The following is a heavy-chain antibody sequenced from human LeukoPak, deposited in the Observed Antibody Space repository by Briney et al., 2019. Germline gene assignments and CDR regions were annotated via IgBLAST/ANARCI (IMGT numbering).Heavy chain of an antibody. CDR3: ARGGPDLDPYCSSTSCPDPLFDY. Sequence: ASVKVSCKASAYTFTSYGISWVRQAPGQGLEWMGWISAYNDNSNYAQKLQGRVTMTTDTSTSTAYMELRSLRSDDTAVYYCARGGPDLDPYCSSTSCPDPLFDYWGQGTLVTVSS. V-gene: IGHV1-18*01. D-gene: IGHD2-2*01. CDR2: ISAYNDNS. CDR1: AYTFTSYG. J-gene: IGHJ4*02.